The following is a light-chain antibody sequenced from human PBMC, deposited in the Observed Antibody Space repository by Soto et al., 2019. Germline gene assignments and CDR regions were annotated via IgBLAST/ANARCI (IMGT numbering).Light chain of an antibody. V-gene: IGKV1-9*01. CDR1: QGISSY. CDR2: AAS. Sequence: DIQLTQSPSFLSASVGDRVTITCRASQGISSYLAWYQQKPGKAPKLLIYAASTLQSGVPSRFSGSGSGTEFTLTLSSLQLEDVATYYCQQLNSYPITFCQGTRLEIK. CDR3: QQLNSYPIT. J-gene: IGKJ5*01.